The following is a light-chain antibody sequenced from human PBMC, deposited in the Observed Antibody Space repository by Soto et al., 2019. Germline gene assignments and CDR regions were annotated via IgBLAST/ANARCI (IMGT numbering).Light chain of an antibody. CDR1: QRVYSN. J-gene: IGKJ2*01. Sequence: EILMTQSPDTLSVSPGESATLSCRASQRVYSNLAWYQQRPGQAPRLLIYGVSSRATGIPDRFSGSGSGTDFTLTISRLEPEDFVVYYCQQYSTLPHTFGQGTKLEVK. V-gene: IGKV3-20*01. CDR3: QQYSTLPHT. CDR2: GVS.